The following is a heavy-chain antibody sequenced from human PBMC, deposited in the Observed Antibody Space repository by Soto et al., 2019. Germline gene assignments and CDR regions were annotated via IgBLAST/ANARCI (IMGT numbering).Heavy chain of an antibody. CDR1: GFTFRSYA. CDR3: AKARAETVRFYYYYYGMDV. D-gene: IGHD3-10*01. CDR2: ISYDGSNK. Sequence: GSLRLSGTASGFTFRSYAMHWVRQAPGKGLEWVAVISYDGSNKYYAASVKGRFTISRDNSKNTLYLQMNSLRAEDTAVYYCAKARAETVRFYYYYYGMDVWGQGTTVTVSS. J-gene: IGHJ6*02. V-gene: IGHV3-30*18.